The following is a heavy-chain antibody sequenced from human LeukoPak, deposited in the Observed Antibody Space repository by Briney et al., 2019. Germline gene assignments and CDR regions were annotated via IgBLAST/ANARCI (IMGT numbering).Heavy chain of an antibody. Sequence: PGGSLRLSCAASGFTFSSNWMHWVRQAPGKGLVWVSRVKSDGSSTNYADSVKGRFTISRDNAKNTLHLQMNSLRAEDTAVYYCARGGSPPEALGDTFDVWGQGTLVTVSS. D-gene: IGHD1-26*01. CDR2: VKSDGSST. CDR3: ARGGSPPEALGDTFDV. CDR1: GFTFSSNW. J-gene: IGHJ3*01. V-gene: IGHV3-74*01.